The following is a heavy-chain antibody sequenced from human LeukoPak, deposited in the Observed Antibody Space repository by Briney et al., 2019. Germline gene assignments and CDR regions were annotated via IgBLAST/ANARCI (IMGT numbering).Heavy chain of an antibody. CDR1: GFTFSSYS. D-gene: IGHD2-2*01. J-gene: IGHJ4*02. V-gene: IGHV3-30*02. CDR3: AKDFEAYCSSTSCPTVIDY. CDR2: IRYDASNK. Sequence: PWRSLRFSCSASGFTFSSYSIHWVRQAPGKGLVGVAFIRYDASNKYYADSVKGRFTISRDISKNALYLQMNSLRPEDTAVYLCAKDFEAYCSSTSCPTVIDYWGQGTLVTVSS.